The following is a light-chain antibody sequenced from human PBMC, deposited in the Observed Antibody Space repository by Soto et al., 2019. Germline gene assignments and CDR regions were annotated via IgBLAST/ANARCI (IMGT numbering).Light chain of an antibody. V-gene: IGKV1-33*01. CDR3: QQYDNLPLT. CDR2: DAS. Sequence: DIQMTQSPSSLSASVGDRVTITCQASQDIRNYLNWYQKQPGKAPKLLIYDASNLETGVPSRFSGSGAGTDFTFTISSLQPEDIATYYCQQYDNLPLTFGGGTKVEIK. J-gene: IGKJ4*01. CDR1: QDIRNY.